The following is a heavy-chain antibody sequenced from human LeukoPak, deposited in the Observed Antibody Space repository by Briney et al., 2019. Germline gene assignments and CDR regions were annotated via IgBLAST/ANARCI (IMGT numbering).Heavy chain of an antibody. Sequence: GGSLRLSCAATGFAFNTYSMNWVRQAPGKGLEWVSFIFSSSTYIYYTDSVKGRFTISRDNARNSLYLQMDNLRAEDTGVYYCARDFYDGFALDYWGQGTLVTVSS. V-gene: IGHV3-21*03. CDR2: IFSSSTYI. CDR3: ARDFYDGFALDY. D-gene: IGHD2/OR15-2a*01. CDR1: GFAFNTYS. J-gene: IGHJ4*02.